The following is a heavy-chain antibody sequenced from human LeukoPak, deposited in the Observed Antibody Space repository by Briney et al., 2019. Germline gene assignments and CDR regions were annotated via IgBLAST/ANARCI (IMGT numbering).Heavy chain of an antibody. Sequence: VASVKVSCKASGYTFTGYYMHWVRQAPGQGLEWMGRINPNSGGTNYAQKFQGRVTITTDESTSTAYMELSSLRSEDTAVYYCARGPGGSGSYDYWGQGTLVTVSS. V-gene: IGHV1-2*06. J-gene: IGHJ4*02. CDR1: GYTFTGYY. CDR2: INPNSGGT. CDR3: ARGPGGSGSYDY. D-gene: IGHD3-10*01.